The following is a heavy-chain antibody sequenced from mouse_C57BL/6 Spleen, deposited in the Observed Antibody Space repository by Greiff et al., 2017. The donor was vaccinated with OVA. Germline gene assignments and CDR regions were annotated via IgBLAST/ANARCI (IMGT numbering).Heavy chain of an antibody. CDR1: GYSITSGYY. Sequence: ESGPGLVKPSQSLSLTCSVTGYSITSGYYWNWIRQFPGNKLEWMGYISYDGSNNYNPSLKNRISITRDTSKNQFFLKLNSVTTEDTATYYGASESLKLGRDYWGQGTTLTVSS. CDR2: ISYDGSN. V-gene: IGHV3-6*01. D-gene: IGHD4-1*01. J-gene: IGHJ2*01. CDR3: ASESLKLGRDY.